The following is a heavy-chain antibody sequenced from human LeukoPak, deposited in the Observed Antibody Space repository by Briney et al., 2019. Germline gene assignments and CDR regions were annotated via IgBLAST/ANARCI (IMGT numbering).Heavy chain of an antibody. CDR2: IYTSGST. D-gene: IGHD6-13*01. CDR3: ARVLRITAAADNTFDY. J-gene: IGHJ4*02. V-gene: IGHV4-61*02. Sequence: SQTLSLTCTVSGGSISGGSYYWSWIRQPAGKGLEWIGRIYTSGSTNYNPSLESRVTISIDKSKNQFSLKLSSVTAADTAVYYCARVLRITAAADNTFDYWGQGTLVTVSS. CDR1: GGSISGGSYY.